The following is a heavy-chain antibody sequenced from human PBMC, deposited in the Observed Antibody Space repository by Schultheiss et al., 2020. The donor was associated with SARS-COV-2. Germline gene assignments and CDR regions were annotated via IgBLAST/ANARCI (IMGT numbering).Heavy chain of an antibody. CDR2: IYYSGST. CDR3: AREGGSGGINNWFDP. V-gene: IGHV4-59*01. D-gene: IGHD2-15*01. Sequence: SQTLSLTCAVYGGSFSGYYWSWIRQPPGKGLEWIGYIYYSGSTNYNPSLTSRVTISVDTSKNQFSLKLSSVTAADTAVYYCAREGGSGGINNWFDPWGQGTLVTVSS. J-gene: IGHJ5*02. CDR1: GGSFSGYY.